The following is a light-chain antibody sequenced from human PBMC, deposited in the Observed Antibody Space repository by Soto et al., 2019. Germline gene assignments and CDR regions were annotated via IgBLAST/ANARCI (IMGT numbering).Light chain of an antibody. CDR3: CSYAGSDTHWA. CDR2: DVS. CDR1: SSDVGGYNS. J-gene: IGLJ3*02. V-gene: IGLV2-11*01. Sequence: QSALTQPRSVSGAPGQSVTISCTGTSSDVGGYNSVSWYQQYPGKAHKLMIYDVSERPSGVPDRFSGSKSGNTASLTISGLQAEDEADYCCCSYAGSDTHWAFGGGTQPTV.